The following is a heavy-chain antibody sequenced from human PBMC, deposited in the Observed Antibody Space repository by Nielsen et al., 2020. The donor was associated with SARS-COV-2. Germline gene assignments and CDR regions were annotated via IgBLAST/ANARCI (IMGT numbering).Heavy chain of an antibody. CDR1: GGSISSSSYY. J-gene: IGHJ2*01. Sequence: SETLSLTCTVSGGSISSSSYYWGWIRQPPGKGLEWIGYIYYSGSTNYNPSLKSRVTISVDTSKNQFSLKLGSVTAADTAVYYCARGTYYYDSSGRYWYFDLWGRGTLVTVSS. CDR2: IYYSGST. D-gene: IGHD3-22*01. V-gene: IGHV4-61*05. CDR3: ARGTYYYDSSGRYWYFDL.